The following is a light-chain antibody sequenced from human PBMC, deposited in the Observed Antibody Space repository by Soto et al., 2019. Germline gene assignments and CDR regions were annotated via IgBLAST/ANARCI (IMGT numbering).Light chain of an antibody. CDR3: SSYTSIAGV. CDR2: EVN. Sequence: SALTQPASVSGSPGQSITISCTGTSSDVGGYNFVSWYQQHPGKAPKLMIYEVNNRPSGVSNRFSGSKSGNTASLTISGLQAEDEADYYCSSYTSIAGVFGGGTKLTVL. J-gene: IGLJ3*02. CDR1: SSDVGGYNF. V-gene: IGLV2-14*01.